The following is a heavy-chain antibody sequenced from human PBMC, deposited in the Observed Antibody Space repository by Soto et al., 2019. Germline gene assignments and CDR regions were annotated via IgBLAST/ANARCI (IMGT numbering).Heavy chain of an antibody. D-gene: IGHD1-26*01. CDR1: RGTFSRYA. V-gene: IGHV1-69*13. Sequence: ASVNVSCKASRGTFSRYAIRWVSQAPGPGLEWMGGIHPIFGTANYAQKFQGRVKITADEAKSTADMDLSSLRSEDASVYYCARERDSGSDYDYWGQGTLVTVSS. CDR2: IHPIFGTA. CDR3: ARERDSGSDYDY. J-gene: IGHJ4*02.